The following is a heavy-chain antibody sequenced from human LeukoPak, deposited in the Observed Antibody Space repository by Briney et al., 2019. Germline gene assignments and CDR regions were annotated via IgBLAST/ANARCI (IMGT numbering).Heavy chain of an antibody. CDR3: ARDRAHSSSSGLDY. CDR2: ISSSSSTI. CDR1: GFTFRSYS. V-gene: IGHV3-48*01. Sequence: GGSLRLSCAASGFTFRSYSMNWVRQAPGKGLEWVSYISSSSSTIYYADSVKGRFTISRDNAKNSLYLQMNRLRAEDTAVYYCARDRAHSSSSGLDYWGQGTLVTVSS. J-gene: IGHJ4*02. D-gene: IGHD6-13*01.